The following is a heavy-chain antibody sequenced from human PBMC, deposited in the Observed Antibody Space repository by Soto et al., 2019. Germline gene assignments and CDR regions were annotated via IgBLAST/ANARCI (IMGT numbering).Heavy chain of an antibody. Sequence: QVQLQEAGPGLVKPSETLSLTCTVSGGSISTYYWTWVRQPPGKGLELIGYIYYSGSTNYSPSLKSRGTITEDTSKKQISLKLNSVTAADTAVYYCARGGGYSNPYNFDYWGQGTLVTVSS. CDR3: ARGGGYSNPYNFDY. CDR2: IYYSGST. J-gene: IGHJ4*02. V-gene: IGHV4-59*01. CDR1: GGSISTYY. D-gene: IGHD5-18*01.